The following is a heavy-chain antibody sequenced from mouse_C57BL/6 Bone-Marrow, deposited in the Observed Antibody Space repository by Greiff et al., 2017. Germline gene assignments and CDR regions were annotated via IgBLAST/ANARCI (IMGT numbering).Heavy chain of an antibody. V-gene: IGHV1-69*01. J-gene: IGHJ2*01. CDR2: IDPSDSYT. CDR3: ARGGSYYDYDGFDY. D-gene: IGHD2-4*01. CDR1: GYTFTSYW. Sequence: QVQLQQPGAELVMPGASVKLSCKASGYTFTSYWMHWVKQRPGQGLEWIGEIDPSDSYTNYNQKFKGKSTLTVDQSSSTAYMQLSSLTSEDSAVYYCARGGSYYDYDGFDYWGQGTTLTVSS.